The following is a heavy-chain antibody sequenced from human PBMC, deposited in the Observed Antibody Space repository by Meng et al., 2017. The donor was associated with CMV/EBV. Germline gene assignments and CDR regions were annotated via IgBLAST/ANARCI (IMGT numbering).Heavy chain of an antibody. Sequence: GESLKISCAASGFTFSSYWMSWVRQAPGKGLEWVANIKQDGSEKYYVDSVKGRFTISRDNAKNPLYLQMNSLRAEDTAVYYCATDPTYYDFWSSHFIDYWGQGTLVTVSS. D-gene: IGHD3-3*01. V-gene: IGHV3-7*01. J-gene: IGHJ4*02. CDR3: ATDPTYYDFWSSHFIDY. CDR1: GFTFSSYW. CDR2: IKQDGSEK.